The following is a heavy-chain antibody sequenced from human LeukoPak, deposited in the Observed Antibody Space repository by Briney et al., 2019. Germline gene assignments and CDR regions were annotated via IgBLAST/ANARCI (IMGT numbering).Heavy chain of an antibody. V-gene: IGHV3-7*01. CDR2: IKEDGSEK. J-gene: IGHJ3*02. D-gene: IGHD3-10*01. CDR1: GFTFSNYW. CDR3: ARRGFSGRAFDI. Sequence: GGSLRLSCAASGFTFSNYWMSWVRQAPGKGLEWVANIKEDGSEKYYVDSVKGRFTISRDNAKNSLYLQMNSLRAEDTAVYYCARRGFSGRAFDIWGQGTMVTVSS.